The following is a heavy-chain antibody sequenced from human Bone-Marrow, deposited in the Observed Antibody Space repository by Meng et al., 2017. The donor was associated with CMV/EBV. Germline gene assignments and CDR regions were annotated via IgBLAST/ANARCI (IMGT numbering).Heavy chain of an antibody. V-gene: IGHV4-39*07. Sequence: ETLSLTCTVSGGSISSSSYYWGWIRQPPGKGLEWIGSIYYSGSTYYNPSLKSRVTISVDTSKNQFSLKLSSVTAADTAAYYCARDGEPFWGQGTMVTVSS. CDR2: IYYSGST. CDR3: ARDGEPF. CDR1: GGSISSSSYY. J-gene: IGHJ3*01. D-gene: IGHD1-14*01.